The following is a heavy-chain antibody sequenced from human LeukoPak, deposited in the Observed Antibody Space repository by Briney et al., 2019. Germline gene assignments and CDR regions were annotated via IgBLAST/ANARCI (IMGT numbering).Heavy chain of an antibody. CDR3: ARCGVLGDFDY. Sequence: ASVKVSCKASGYTFTSYAMNWVRQAPGQGLEWMGWINAGNGNTKYSQKFQGRVTITTDTSASTAYMELSSLRSEDTAVYFCARCGVLGDFDYWGQGTLVAVSS. V-gene: IGHV1-3*01. J-gene: IGHJ4*02. CDR1: GYTFTSYA. CDR2: INAGNGNT. D-gene: IGHD3-10*02.